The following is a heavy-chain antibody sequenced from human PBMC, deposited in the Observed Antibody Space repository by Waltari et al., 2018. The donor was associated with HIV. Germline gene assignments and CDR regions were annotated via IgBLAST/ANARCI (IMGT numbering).Heavy chain of an antibody. CDR2: INSDWSRR. CDR1: GFSVRNHW. J-gene: IGHJ4*02. D-gene: IGHD3-3*02. Sequence: VQLVESGGGSIKTGGSLRLSCAASGFSVRNHWMDWVRQGPGKGLVWVARINSDWSRRNYADAVKGRFVISRDNARNTVYLQLNNLKVEDTAVYFCARASHYIEFSTFDGDYYFDFWGRGTRVAVSS. V-gene: IGHV3-74*01. CDR3: ARASHYIEFSTFDGDYYFDF.